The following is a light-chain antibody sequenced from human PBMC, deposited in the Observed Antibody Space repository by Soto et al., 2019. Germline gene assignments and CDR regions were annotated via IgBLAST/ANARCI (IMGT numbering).Light chain of an antibody. V-gene: IGKV3-15*01. CDR3: QHYNNWPPIT. CDR2: GAS. CDR1: QSVSSN. J-gene: IGKJ5*01. Sequence: EIVMTQSPATLSVSPGVRATLSCRASQSVSSNLAWYQQKPGQAPRLLIYGASTRATGIPARFSGSGSGTEFTLTISSLQSEDFAVYYCQHYNNWPPITFGQGTRLEIK.